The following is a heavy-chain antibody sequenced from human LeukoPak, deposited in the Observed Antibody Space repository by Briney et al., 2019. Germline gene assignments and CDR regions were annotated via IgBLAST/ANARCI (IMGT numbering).Heavy chain of an antibody. V-gene: IGHV1-8*01. D-gene: IGHD5-18*01. CDR2: MNPNSGNT. CDR1: GYTFTCYD. Sequence: ASVKVSCKASGYTFTCYDINWVRQAPGQGLEWMGWMNPNSGNTGYAQKFQGRVTMTRNTSISTAYMELSSLRSEDTAVYYCARAPGTAMADYWGQGTLVTVSS. J-gene: IGHJ4*02. CDR3: ARAPGTAMADY.